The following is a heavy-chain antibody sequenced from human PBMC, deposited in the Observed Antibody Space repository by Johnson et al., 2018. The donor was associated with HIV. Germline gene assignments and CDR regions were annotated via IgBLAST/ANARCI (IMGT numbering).Heavy chain of an antibody. V-gene: IGHV3-23*04. CDR3: ARDLTYYNFGRGYWGDAFDI. CDR1: GFTFSSYA. D-gene: IGHD3-3*01. J-gene: IGHJ3*02. Sequence: VQLVESGGGLVKPGGSLRLSCAASGFTFSSYAMSWVRQAPGKGLEWVSAISGSGGTYYADSVKGRFTISRDNSKNTLYLQMNSLNTEDTAVDYCARDLTYYNFGRGYWGDAFDIWGQGTMVTVSS. CDR2: ISGSGGT.